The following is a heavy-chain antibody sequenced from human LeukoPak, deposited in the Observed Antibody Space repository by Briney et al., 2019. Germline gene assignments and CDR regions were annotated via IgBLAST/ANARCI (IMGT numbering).Heavy chain of an antibody. J-gene: IGHJ4*02. CDR2: IYTTGST. Sequence: SETLSLTCTVSGGSISRYFWNWLRQPAGKGLEWIGRIYTTGSTNYNPSLKSRVTMSIGTSKNQFSLKVISVTAADAAVYYCARAGDGSGSYDDADFGYWGQGTLVTVSS. CDR1: GGSISRYF. CDR3: ARAGDGSGSYDDADFGY. D-gene: IGHD3-10*01. V-gene: IGHV4-4*07.